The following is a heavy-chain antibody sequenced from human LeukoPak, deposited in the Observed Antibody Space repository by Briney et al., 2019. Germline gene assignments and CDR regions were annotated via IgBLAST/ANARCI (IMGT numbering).Heavy chain of an antibody. CDR3: ARDRNYYDSSAYYFFDY. Sequence: ASVKVSCKASGYTFTSYDINWVRQATGQGLEWMGWMNPNSGNTGYAQKFQGRVTMTRNTSISTAYMELSSLRSEDTAVYYCARDRNYYDSSAYYFFDYWGQGTLVTVSS. CDR2: MNPNSGNT. J-gene: IGHJ4*02. V-gene: IGHV1-8*01. CDR1: GYTFTSYD. D-gene: IGHD3-22*01.